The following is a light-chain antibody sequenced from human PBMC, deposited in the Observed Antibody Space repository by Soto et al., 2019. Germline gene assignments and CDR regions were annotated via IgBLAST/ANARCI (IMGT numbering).Light chain of an antibody. Sequence: QSALTQPPSASGSPGQSVTISCTGTSSDVGGYNYVSWYQQHPGKAPKLMIYEVSKRPSGVPDRFSGSKSGNTASLTVSRFQDEDEADYYCSSYAGSNYVFGTGTKVTVL. CDR2: EVS. J-gene: IGLJ1*01. CDR1: SSDVGGYNY. V-gene: IGLV2-8*01. CDR3: SSYAGSNYV.